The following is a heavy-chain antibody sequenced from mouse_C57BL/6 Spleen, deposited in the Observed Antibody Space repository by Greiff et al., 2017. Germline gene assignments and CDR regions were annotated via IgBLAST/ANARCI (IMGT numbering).Heavy chain of an antibody. CDR3: TDYYGSSYGFDY. Sequence: VKLVESGAELVRPGASVTLSCKASGYTFTDSEMHWVKQTPVHGLEWIGAIDPETGGTAYKQKFQGKAILTADKSSSTAYMELRSLTSEDSAVYYCTDYYGSSYGFDYWGQGTTLTVSS. V-gene: IGHV1-15*01. CDR2: IDPETGGT. CDR1: GYTFTDSE. J-gene: IGHJ2*01. D-gene: IGHD1-1*01.